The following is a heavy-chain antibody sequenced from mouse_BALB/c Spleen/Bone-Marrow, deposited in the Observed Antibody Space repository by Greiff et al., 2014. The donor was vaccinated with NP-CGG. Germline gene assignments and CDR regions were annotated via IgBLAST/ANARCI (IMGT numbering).Heavy chain of an antibody. J-gene: IGHJ4*01. CDR3: ASPYDGNYDDAMDY. V-gene: IGHV2-2*02. D-gene: IGHD2-10*01. CDR1: GFSLTSCS. Sequence: QVQLQQSGPGLVQPSQSLSIACTVSGFSLTSCSVHWVRQSPGQGLEWLGVIWRGGSTDYYADFIYRMSISKDNSKTQVFFKMNSRQAKDTAIDDCASPYDGNYDDAMDYWGQGTSVTVSS. CDR2: IWRGGST.